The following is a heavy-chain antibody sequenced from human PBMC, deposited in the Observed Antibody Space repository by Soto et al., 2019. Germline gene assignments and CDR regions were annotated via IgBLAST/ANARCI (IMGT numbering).Heavy chain of an antibody. CDR2: IIPVFVTP. CDR3: ARHWGFGTGYYFDF. V-gene: IGHV1-69*01. CDR1: GGTFSTYA. J-gene: IGHJ4*02. Sequence: QVQLVQSGAEVKKPGSSVKVSCKASGGTFSTYAISWVRQAPGQGLEWMGGIIPVFVTPEYAQKFQGRVTITADESASTVYLELSSLRSEDTAVYYCARHWGFGTGYYFDFWGQGTLVTVSS. D-gene: IGHD3-10*01.